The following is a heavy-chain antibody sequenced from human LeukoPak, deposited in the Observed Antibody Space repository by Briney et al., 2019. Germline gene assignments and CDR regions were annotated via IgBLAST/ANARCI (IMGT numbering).Heavy chain of an antibody. CDR2: ISSSGSTI. CDR1: GFTFSDYY. CDR3: AKSQRGGYDFPAGYYFDY. V-gene: IGHV3-11*01. Sequence: GGSLRLSCAASGFTFSDYYMSWIRQAPGKGLEWVSYISSSGSTIYYADSVKGRFTISRDNSKNTLYLQMNSLRAEDTAVYYCAKSQRGGYDFPAGYYFDYWGQGTLVTVSS. J-gene: IGHJ4*02. D-gene: IGHD5-12*01.